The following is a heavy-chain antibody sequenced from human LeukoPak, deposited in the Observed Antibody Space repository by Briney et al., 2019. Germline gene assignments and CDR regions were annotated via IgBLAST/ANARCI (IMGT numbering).Heavy chain of an antibody. J-gene: IGHJ4*02. CDR2: ISSSSSTI. CDR1: GFTFSSYS. Sequence: GGSLRLSCAASGFTFSSYSMNWVRQAPGKGLEWVSYISSSSSTIYYADSVKGRFTISRDNAKNSLYLQMNSLRAKDTAVYYCARAIGYCSGGSCSGVDYWGQGTLVTVSS. D-gene: IGHD2-15*01. V-gene: IGHV3-48*01. CDR3: ARAIGYCSGGSCSGVDY.